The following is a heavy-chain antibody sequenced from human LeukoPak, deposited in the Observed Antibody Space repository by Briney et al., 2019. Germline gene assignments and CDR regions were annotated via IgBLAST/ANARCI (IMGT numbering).Heavy chain of an antibody. CDR2: IYYSGNT. CDR3: ARGALLWFGDRMEYYFDY. J-gene: IGHJ4*02. D-gene: IGHD3-10*01. V-gene: IGHV4-59*01. CDR1: GGSISNYY. Sequence: SETLSLTCTVSGGSISNYYWSWIRQPPGKGLEWIGFIYYSGNTNYNPSLKSRVTISVDTSKNQFSLKLSSMTAADTAVYYCARGALLWFGDRMEYYFDYWGQGTLLTVSS.